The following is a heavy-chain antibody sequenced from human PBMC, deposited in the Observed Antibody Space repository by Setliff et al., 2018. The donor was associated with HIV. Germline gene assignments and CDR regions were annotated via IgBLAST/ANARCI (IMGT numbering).Heavy chain of an antibody. V-gene: IGHV4-38-2*02. CDR2: IYHSGST. Sequence: PSETLSLTCAVSGYSISSGYYWGWIRQPPGKGLEWIGSIYHSGSTYYNPSLKSRVTISLDTSKNQFSLKLSSVTAADTAVYYCARDTQAAGTGWFDPWGQGTLVTV. CDR3: ARDTQAAGTGWFDP. J-gene: IGHJ5*02. CDR1: GYSISSGYY. D-gene: IGHD6-13*01.